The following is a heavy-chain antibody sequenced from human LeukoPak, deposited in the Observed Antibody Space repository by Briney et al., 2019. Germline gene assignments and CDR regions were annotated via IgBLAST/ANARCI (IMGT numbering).Heavy chain of an antibody. J-gene: IGHJ6*03. V-gene: IGHV3-74*01. CDR2: ISSDGTNT. CDR3: ARVYYYYYMDV. CDR1: GFTFSSSW. Sequence: GGSLRLSCAASGFTFSSSWMHWVRQVPGTGPVWVSRISSDGTNTYYADSVKGRFSISRDNAKNTLYLQMNSLRAKDTAIYYCARVYYYYYMDVWGKGTTVTVSS.